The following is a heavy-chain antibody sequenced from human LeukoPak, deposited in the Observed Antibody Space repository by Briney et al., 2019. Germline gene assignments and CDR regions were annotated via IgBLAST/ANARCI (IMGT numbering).Heavy chain of an antibody. J-gene: IGHJ4*02. CDR1: GFTFSNAW. Sequence: PGGSLRLSCAASGFTFSNAWMSWVRQAPGKGLEWVGRIKSKTDGGTTDYAAPVKGRFTISRDDSKNTLYLQMNSLKTEDTAVYYCTTDSTYYDILTGYPFIDYWGQGTLVTVSS. CDR2: IKSKTDGGTT. D-gene: IGHD3-9*01. V-gene: IGHV3-15*01. CDR3: TTDSTYYDILTGYPFIDY.